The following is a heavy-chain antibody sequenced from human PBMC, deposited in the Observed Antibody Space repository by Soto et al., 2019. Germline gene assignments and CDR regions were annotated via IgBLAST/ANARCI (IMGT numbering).Heavy chain of an antibody. CDR3: ARARYNWNDDAYNWFDP. J-gene: IGHJ5*02. Sequence: PSETLSLTCAVSGGSISSGGYSWSWIRQPPGKGLEWIGYIYHSGSTYYNPSLKSRVTISVDRSKNQFSLKLSSVTAADTAVYYCARARYNWNDDAYNWFDPWGQGTLVTVSS. V-gene: IGHV4-30-2*01. CDR2: IYHSGST. CDR1: GGSISSGGYS. D-gene: IGHD1-20*01.